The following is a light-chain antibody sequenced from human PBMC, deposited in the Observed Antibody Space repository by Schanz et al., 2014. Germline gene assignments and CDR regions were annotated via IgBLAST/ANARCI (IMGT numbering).Light chain of an antibody. CDR3: QQYASSPPT. V-gene: IGKV3-20*01. J-gene: IGKJ4*01. Sequence: EIVMTQSPATLSVSPGERATLSCRASQSVSSNLAWYQQKPGQAPRLLIYGTSIRATGIPDRFSGSGSGTDFTLTISRLEPEDFAVYYCQQYASSPPTFGGGTKV. CDR1: QSVSSN. CDR2: GTS.